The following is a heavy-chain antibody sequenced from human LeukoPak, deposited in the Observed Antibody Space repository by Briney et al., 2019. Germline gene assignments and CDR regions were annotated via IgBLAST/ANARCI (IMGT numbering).Heavy chain of an antibody. J-gene: IGHJ4*02. D-gene: IGHD1-7*01. V-gene: IGHV1-2*02. CDR1: GYIFTGYY. Sequence: ASVKVSCKASGYIFTGYYMHWVRHAPGQGLELMGWIKPNRRVKNYAQKFQGRVTMTRDTSISTAYMELSRLRADDTAVYYRARAWGTTVTTFFDYWGQGTLVTVSS. CDR2: IKPNRRVK. CDR3: ARAWGTTVTTFFDY.